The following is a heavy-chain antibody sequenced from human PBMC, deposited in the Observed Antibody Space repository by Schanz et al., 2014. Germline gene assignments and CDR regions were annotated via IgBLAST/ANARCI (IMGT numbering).Heavy chain of an antibody. CDR3: TRGGYSYALSAFDI. J-gene: IGHJ3*02. D-gene: IGHD5-18*01. CDR1: GYTFTSHG. V-gene: IGHV1-18*01. Sequence: QVQLVQSGAEVHKPGASVKVSCKASGYTFTSHGISWVRQAPGQGLEWMGWITAYNGDTNYALKLQGRVTMTTDTSTGTAYMELRSLRSDDTALYYCTRGGYSYALSAFDIWGQGTMVTVSS. CDR2: ITAYNGDT.